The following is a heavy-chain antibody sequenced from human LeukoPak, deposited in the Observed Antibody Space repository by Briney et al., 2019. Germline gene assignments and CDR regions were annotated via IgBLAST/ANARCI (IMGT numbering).Heavy chain of an antibody. CDR1: GGSISSYY. Sequence: ASETLSLTCTVSGGSISSYYWSWIRQPPGKGLEWIGYIYYSGSTNYNPSLKSRVTVSVDTSKNQFSLKLSSVTAADTAVYYCARLGSSSSDAFDIWGQGTMVTVSS. J-gene: IGHJ3*02. V-gene: IGHV4-59*08. CDR2: IYYSGST. D-gene: IGHD6-13*01. CDR3: ARLGSSSSDAFDI.